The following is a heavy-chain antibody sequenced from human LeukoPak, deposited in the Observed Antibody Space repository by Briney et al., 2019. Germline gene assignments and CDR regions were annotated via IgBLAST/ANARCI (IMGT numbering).Heavy chain of an antibody. CDR3: ARDRHGAFDY. V-gene: IGHV4-59*01. Sequence: PSETLSLTCTVSGCSISSYYWSWIRQPPGKGLEWIGYIYYSGSTNYNPSLKSRVTISVDTSKNQFSPKLSSVTAADTAVYYCARDRHGAFDYWGQGTLVTVSS. J-gene: IGHJ4*02. D-gene: IGHD3-10*01. CDR1: GCSISSYY. CDR2: IYYSGST.